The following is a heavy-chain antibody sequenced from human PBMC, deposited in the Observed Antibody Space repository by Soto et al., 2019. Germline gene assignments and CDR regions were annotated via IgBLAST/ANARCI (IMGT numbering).Heavy chain of an antibody. J-gene: IGHJ4*02. CDR2: ISYDGSNK. CDR3: AKVDCSGGSCYFDY. V-gene: IGHV3-30*18. CDR1: GFTFSSYG. Sequence: ESGGGVVQPGRSLRLSCAASGFTFSSYGMHWVRQAPGKGLEWVAVISYDGSNKYYADSVKGRFTISRDNSKNTLYLQMNSLRAEDTAVYYCAKVDCSGGSCYFDYWGQGTLVTVSS. D-gene: IGHD2-15*01.